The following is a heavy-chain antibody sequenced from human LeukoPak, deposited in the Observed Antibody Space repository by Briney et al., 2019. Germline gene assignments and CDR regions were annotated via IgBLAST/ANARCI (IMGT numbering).Heavy chain of an antibody. Sequence: PSETLSLTCTVSGGSISSYDWSWIRQPPGKGLEWIGHIYYSGSTNYNPSLKSRVTISVATSKNQFSLKLSSVTAADTAVYYCARGGAYSSSPVDYWGQGTLVTVSS. V-gene: IGHV4-59*01. J-gene: IGHJ4*02. CDR3: ARGGAYSSSPVDY. CDR2: IYYSGST. CDR1: GGSISSYD. D-gene: IGHD6-13*01.